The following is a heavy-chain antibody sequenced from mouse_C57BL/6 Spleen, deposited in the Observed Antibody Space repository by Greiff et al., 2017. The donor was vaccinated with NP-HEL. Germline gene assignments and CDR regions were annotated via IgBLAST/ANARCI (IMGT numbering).Heavy chain of an antibody. CDR2: IYPGDGDT. J-gene: IGHJ3*01. CDR1: GYAFSSSW. D-gene: IGHD1-2*01. Sequence: VQLQQSGPELVKPGASVKISCKASGYAFSSSWMNWVKQRPGKGLEWIGRIYPGDGDTNYNGKFKGKATLTADKSSSTAYMQRSSLTSEDSAVYFCARSDDDGGDGFAYWGQGTLVTVSA. CDR3: ARSDDDGGDGFAY. V-gene: IGHV1-82*01.